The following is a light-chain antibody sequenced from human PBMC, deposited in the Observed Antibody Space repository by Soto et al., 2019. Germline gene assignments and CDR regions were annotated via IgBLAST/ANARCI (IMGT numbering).Light chain of an antibody. J-gene: IGKJ2*02. CDR3: QQTQGT. CDR1: PPIGTF. Sequence: DIQMTQSPSSLSASVGDRVTITCRASPPIGTFLDWYQHKPGNAPKLLIFDASTLHRGVPSRFSGSGSGTEFTLTISNLQPADFATYYCQQTQGTFGQGTRLENK. V-gene: IGKV1-39*01. CDR2: DAS.